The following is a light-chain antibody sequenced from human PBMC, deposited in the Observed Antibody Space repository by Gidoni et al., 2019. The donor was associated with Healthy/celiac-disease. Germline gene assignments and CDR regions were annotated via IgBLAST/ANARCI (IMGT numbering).Light chain of an antibody. Sequence: SQLSQSPSSLSASVGDRVTITCRAIQGISSYLAWYQQKPGKAPKLLIYAASTLQSGVQSRFSGSGSGTDFTLTISILQPEDFATYYCQQLNSYPPTFGQGTKLEIK. CDR1: QGISSY. V-gene: IGKV1-9*01. CDR2: AAS. CDR3: QQLNSYPPT. J-gene: IGKJ2*01.